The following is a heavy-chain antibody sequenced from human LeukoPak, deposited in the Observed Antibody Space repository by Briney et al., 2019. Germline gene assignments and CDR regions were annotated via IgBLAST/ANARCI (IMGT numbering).Heavy chain of an antibody. J-gene: IGHJ4*02. CDR2: IYHSGRT. CDR1: GYSISSGYY. Sequence: PSETLSLTCTVSGYSISSGYYWGWIRQPPGKGLEWIGSIYHSGRTFYNPSLKSRVTISVDTSKNQFSLKLTSVTAADTAVYYCAREGQRAAVDYWGQGTLVTVSS. V-gene: IGHV4-38-2*02. D-gene: IGHD6-25*01. CDR3: AREGQRAAVDY.